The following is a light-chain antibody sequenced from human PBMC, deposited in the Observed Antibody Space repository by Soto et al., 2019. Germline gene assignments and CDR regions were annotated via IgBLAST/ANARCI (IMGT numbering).Light chain of an antibody. V-gene: IGLV1-40*01. CDR1: SSNIGAGYD. CDR2: GNS. CDR3: QSYDSSLSGSYV. J-gene: IGLJ1*01. Sequence: QAVVTQPPSVSGAPGQRVPISCTGGSSNIGAGYDVHWYQQLPGTAPKLLIYGNSNRPSGVPDRFSGSKSGTSASLAITGLQAEDEADYYCQSYDSSLSGSYVFGTGTKLTLL.